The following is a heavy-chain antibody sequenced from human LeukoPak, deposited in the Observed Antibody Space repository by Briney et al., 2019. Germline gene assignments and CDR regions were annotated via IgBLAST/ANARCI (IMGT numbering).Heavy chain of an antibody. CDR1: GGSISSSSYY. D-gene: IGHD4-23*01. Sequence: SETLSLTCTVSGGSISSSSYYWGWIRQPPGKGLEWIGRIYSSGSTNYNPSLKSRVTMSVDTSKNQFSLKLSSVTAADTAVYYCAREDPQRYGGNPPPDYWGQGTLVTVSS. CDR2: IYSSGST. V-gene: IGHV4-39*07. J-gene: IGHJ4*02. CDR3: AREDPQRYGGNPPPDY.